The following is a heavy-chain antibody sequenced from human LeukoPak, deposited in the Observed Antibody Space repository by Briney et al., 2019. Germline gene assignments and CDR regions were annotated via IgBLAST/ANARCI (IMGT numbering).Heavy chain of an antibody. CDR2: IISILGIA. Sequence: ASVKVSCKASGGTFSSYAISWVRQAPGQGLEWMGRIISILGIANYAQKFQGRVTITADKSTSTAYMELSSLRSEDTAVYYCAREGQRGYSGYDYNYWGQGTLVTVS. V-gene: IGHV1-69*04. CDR1: GGTFSSYA. J-gene: IGHJ4*02. CDR3: AREGQRGYSGYDYNY. D-gene: IGHD5-12*01.